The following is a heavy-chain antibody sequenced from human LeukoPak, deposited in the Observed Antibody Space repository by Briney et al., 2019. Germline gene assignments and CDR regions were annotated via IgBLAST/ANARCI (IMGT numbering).Heavy chain of an antibody. J-gene: IGHJ4*02. Sequence: GGSLRLSCAASGFTFSGYAMTWVRQAPGKGLEWVSSIRGSGSKTYYADSVKGRFTISRDNSKNTLYLQMNSLRAEDTAIYFCAKDLYNSALGTYYWGQGTLVTVSS. CDR2: IRGSGSKT. D-gene: IGHD6-19*01. V-gene: IGHV3-23*01. CDR3: AKDLYNSALGTYY. CDR1: GFTFSGYA.